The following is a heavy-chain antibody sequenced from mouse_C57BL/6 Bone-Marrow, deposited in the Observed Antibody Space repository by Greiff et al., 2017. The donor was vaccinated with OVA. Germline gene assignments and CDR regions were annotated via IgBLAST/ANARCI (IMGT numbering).Heavy chain of an antibody. CDR1: GYTFTSYW. D-gene: IGHD3-3*01. V-gene: IGHV1-50*01. J-gene: IGHJ4*01. CDR2: IDPSDSYT. Sequence: VKLMESGAELVKPGASVKLSCKASGYTFTSYWMQWVKQRPGQGLEWIGEIDPSDSYTNYNQKFKGKATLTVDTSSSTAYMQLSSLTSEDSAVYYCARRDIYSLDYWGQGTSVTVSS. CDR3: ARRDIYSLDY.